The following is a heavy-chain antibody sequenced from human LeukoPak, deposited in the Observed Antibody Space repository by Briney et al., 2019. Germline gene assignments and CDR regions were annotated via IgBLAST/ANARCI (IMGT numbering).Heavy chain of an antibody. V-gene: IGHV4-59*01. J-gene: IGHJ4*02. CDR1: GGSISSYY. CDR2: IYYSGST. Sequence: SETLSLTCTVSGGSISSYYWSWIRQPPGKGLEWIGYIYYSGSTNYNPSLKSRVTISVDTSKNQFSLKLTSVTAADTAVYYCARVRGYNYGYDMDYWGQGTLVTVSS. CDR3: ARVRGYNYGYDMDY. D-gene: IGHD5-18*01.